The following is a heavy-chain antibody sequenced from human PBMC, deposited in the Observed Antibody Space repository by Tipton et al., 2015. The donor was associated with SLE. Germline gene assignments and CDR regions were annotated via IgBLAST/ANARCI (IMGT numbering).Heavy chain of an antibody. CDR1: GGSIISSDFY. Sequence: TLSLTCPVSGGSIISSDFYWAWIRQPPGKGLEWIGSIYYSGNTHYNPSLKSRVTVSVDASKSHFSLNLRSVTAADTAVYNCVRDRGYAHFDYWGQGTLVTVSS. D-gene: IGHD5-12*01. CDR3: VRDRGYAHFDY. CDR2: IYYSGNT. V-gene: IGHV4-39*07. J-gene: IGHJ4*02.